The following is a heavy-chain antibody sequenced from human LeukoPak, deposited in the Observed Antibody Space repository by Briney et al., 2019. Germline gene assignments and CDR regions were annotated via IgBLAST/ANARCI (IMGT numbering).Heavy chain of an antibody. CDR3: AREEGYCSSTSCSNCFDP. V-gene: IGHV1-3*01. Sequence: ASVKVSCKASGYTFTSYAMHWVRQAPGQRLEWMGWINAGNGNTKYSQKFQGRVTMTTDTSTSTAYMELRSLRSEDTAVYYCAREEGYCSSTSCSNCFDPGGQGTLVTVSS. D-gene: IGHD2-2*01. J-gene: IGHJ5*02. CDR2: INAGNGNT. CDR1: GYTFTSYA.